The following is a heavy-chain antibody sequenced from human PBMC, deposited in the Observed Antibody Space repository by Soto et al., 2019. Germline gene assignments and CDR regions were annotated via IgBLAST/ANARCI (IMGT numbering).Heavy chain of an antibody. CDR2: ISYDGSNR. J-gene: IGHJ4*02. D-gene: IGHD6-13*01. Sequence: QVQLVESGGGEVQPGRSLRLSCVASGFNFSSFPMHWVRQAPGKGLEWMAVISYDGSNRYYADSVKGRFTISRDNSKNTLYLQMNRQSVEDAAVYYCARETAAWRDFDYWGQGNLVTVSS. V-gene: IGHV3-30-3*01. CDR1: GFNFSSFP. CDR3: ARETAAWRDFDY.